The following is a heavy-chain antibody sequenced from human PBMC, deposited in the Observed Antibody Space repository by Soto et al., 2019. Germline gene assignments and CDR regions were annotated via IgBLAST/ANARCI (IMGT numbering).Heavy chain of an antibody. CDR2: INPNGGST. Sequence: QVQLVQSGAEVKKPGASVKISCEASGYSFTSQYVHWVRQAPGQGLEWMGIINPNGGSTTYAQKFRGRVRGTRDRSWGTVLMELSSLTFEDTAVFYCAKEQGLRPGGGGTEPLDIWGQGTMVTVAS. CDR3: AKEQGLRPGGGGTEPLDI. CDR1: GYSFTSQY. V-gene: IGHV1-46*03. J-gene: IGHJ3*02. D-gene: IGHD6-25*01.